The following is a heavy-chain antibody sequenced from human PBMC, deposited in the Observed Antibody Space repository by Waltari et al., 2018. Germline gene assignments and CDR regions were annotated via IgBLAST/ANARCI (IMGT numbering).Heavy chain of an antibody. CDR2: IYHSGST. CDR1: GYSISSGYY. V-gene: IGHV4-38-2*02. D-gene: IGHD1-26*01. J-gene: IGHJ4*02. Sequence: QVQLQESGPGLVKPSETLSLTCTVSGYSISSGYYWGWIRQPPGKGLEWIGSIYHSGSTYYNPSLKSRVTISVDTSKNQFSLQLSSVTAADTAVYYCARVWVVGATTGYFDYWGQGTLVTVSS. CDR3: ARVWVVGATTGYFDY.